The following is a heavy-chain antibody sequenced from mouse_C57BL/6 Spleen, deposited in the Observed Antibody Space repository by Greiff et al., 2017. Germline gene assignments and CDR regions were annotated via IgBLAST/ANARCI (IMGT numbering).Heavy chain of an antibody. Sequence: EVQLQQSGPEPVKPGASVKIPCKASGYTFTDYNMDWVKQSHGKSLEWIGDINPNNGGTIYNQKFTGKATLTVDKSSSTAYMELRSLTSEDTAVYYCARRVTTVVSYYDAMDYWGQGTSVTVSS. D-gene: IGHD1-1*01. CDR1: GYTFTDYN. V-gene: IGHV1-18*01. J-gene: IGHJ4*01. CDR3: ARRVTTVVSYYDAMDY. CDR2: INPNNGGT.